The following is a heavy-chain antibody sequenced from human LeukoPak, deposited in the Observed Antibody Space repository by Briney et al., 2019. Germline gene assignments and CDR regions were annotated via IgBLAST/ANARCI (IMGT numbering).Heavy chain of an antibody. V-gene: IGHV4-61*01. D-gene: IGHD3-10*01. CDR2: IYYSGST. CDR1: GGSISSSNW. Sequence: SGTLSLTCAVSGGSISSSNWWSWIRQPPGKGLEWIGYIYYSGSTNYNPSLKSRVTISVDTSKNQFSLKLSSVTAADTAVYYCARGPTYYYGSGSYYMDVWGKGTTVTVSS. CDR3: ARGPTYYYGSGSYYMDV. J-gene: IGHJ6*03.